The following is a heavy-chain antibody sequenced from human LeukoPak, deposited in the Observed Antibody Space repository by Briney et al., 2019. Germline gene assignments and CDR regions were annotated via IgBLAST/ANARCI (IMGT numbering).Heavy chain of an antibody. Sequence: KSSETLSLTCTVSGGSISSYYWSWIRQPPGKGLEWIGYIYYSGSTNYNPSLKGRVTISVDTSKNQFSLKLNSVTAADTAVYYCAWGGVDYDSSGLIDYWGQGTLVTVSS. CDR3: AWGGVDYDSSGLIDY. CDR1: GGSISSYY. V-gene: IGHV4-59*01. CDR2: IYYSGST. D-gene: IGHD3-22*01. J-gene: IGHJ4*02.